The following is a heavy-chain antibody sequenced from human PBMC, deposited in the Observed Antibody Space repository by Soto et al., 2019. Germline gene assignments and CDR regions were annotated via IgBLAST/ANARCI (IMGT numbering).Heavy chain of an antibody. CDR3: AREGPYNRNRSRYFDY. J-gene: IGHJ4*02. Sequence: TSVKVSCKASGGTFSSYTISWVRQAPGQGLEWMGRIIPILGIANYAQKFQGRVTITADKSTSTAYMELSSLRSEDTAVYYCAREGPYNRNRSRYFDYWGQGTLVTVSS. CDR1: GGTFSSYT. V-gene: IGHV1-69*04. CDR2: IIPILGIA. D-gene: IGHD1-20*01.